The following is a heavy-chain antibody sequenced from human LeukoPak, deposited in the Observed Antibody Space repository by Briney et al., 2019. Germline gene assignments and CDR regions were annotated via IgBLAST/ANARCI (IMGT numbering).Heavy chain of an antibody. V-gene: IGHV4-34*01. Sequence: GSLRLSCAASGFTFSFYAMSWVRQAPGKGLEWIGEINHSGSTNYNPSLKSRVTISVDTSKNQFSLKLSSVTAADTAVYYCARHPILTGFWGLDYWGQGTLVTVSS. CDR1: GFTFSFYA. D-gene: IGHD3-9*01. CDR2: INHSGST. CDR3: ARHPILTGFWGLDY. J-gene: IGHJ4*02.